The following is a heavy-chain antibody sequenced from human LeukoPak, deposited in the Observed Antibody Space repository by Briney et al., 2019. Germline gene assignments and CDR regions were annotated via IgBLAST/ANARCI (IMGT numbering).Heavy chain of an antibody. Sequence: PGGSLRLSCAASGFTFSSYEMNWVRQAPGKGLEWVSYISSSGSTIYYADSAKGRFTISRDNAKNSLYLQMNSLRAEDTAVYYCARGSGYCSSTSCYRIKYYYYMDVWGKGTTVTVSS. CDR3: ARGSGYCSSTSCYRIKYYYYMDV. J-gene: IGHJ6*03. CDR1: GFTFSSYE. V-gene: IGHV3-48*03. D-gene: IGHD2-2*01. CDR2: ISSSGSTI.